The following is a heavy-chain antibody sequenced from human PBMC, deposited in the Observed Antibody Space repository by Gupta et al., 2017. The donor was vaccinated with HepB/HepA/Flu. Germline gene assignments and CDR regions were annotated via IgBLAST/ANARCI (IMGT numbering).Heavy chain of an antibody. V-gene: IGHV3-21*01. D-gene: IGHD2-2*01. CDR2: ISYTSSNI. J-gene: IGHJ4*02. CDR1: GYTFSHYT. Sequence: EVQLVESGGGLVKPGGSLRLSCAASGYTFSHYTINWVRQAPGKGLEWVSSISYTSSNIYYADSVKGRFTVSRDNAKNSLYLHMNSLRAEDTAVDYCARGIVVVPAAIDYWGQGTLVTVSS. CDR3: ARGIVVVPAAIDY.